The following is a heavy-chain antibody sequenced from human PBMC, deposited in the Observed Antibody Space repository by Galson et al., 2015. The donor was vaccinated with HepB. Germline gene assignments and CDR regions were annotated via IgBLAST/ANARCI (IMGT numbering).Heavy chain of an antibody. CDR1: GYTFTSYY. CDR3: ARDLGAIFGVDIY. D-gene: IGHD3-3*01. J-gene: IGHJ4*02. Sequence: SVKVSCKASGYTFTSYYMHWVRQAPGQGLEWMGMINPSGGSTSYAQKFQGRVTMTRDTSTSTVYMELSSLRSEDTAVYYCARDLGAIFGVDIYWGQGTLVTVSS. V-gene: IGHV1-46*01. CDR2: INPSGGST.